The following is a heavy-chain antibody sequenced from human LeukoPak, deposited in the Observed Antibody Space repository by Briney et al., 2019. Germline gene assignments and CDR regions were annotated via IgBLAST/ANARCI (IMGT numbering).Heavy chain of an antibody. J-gene: IGHJ4*02. V-gene: IGHV1-46*01. Sequence: ASVKVSCKASGGTFSSYAISWVRQAPGQGLEWMGIINPSGGSTSYAQKFQGRVTMTTDMSTNTAYMEMSSLRSEDTAVYYCVADHPNYGYWGQGTLVTVSS. CDR2: INPSGGST. D-gene: IGHD5-24*01. CDR3: VADHPNYGY. CDR1: GGTFSSYA.